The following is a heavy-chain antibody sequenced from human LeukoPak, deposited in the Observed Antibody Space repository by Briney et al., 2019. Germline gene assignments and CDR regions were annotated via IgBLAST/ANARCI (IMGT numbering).Heavy chain of an antibody. CDR3: VKDQYSSSGWWSTRIPMNV. D-gene: IGHD6-19*01. J-gene: IGHJ6*02. Sequence: GGSLRLSCSASGFTFSSYAMHWVRQAPGKGLEYVSAISSNGGSTYYADSVKGRFTISRDNSKNTLYLQMSSLRAEDTAVYYCVKDQYSSSGWWSTRIPMNVWGQGTTVTVSS. CDR1: GFTFSSYA. CDR2: ISSNGGST. V-gene: IGHV3-64D*06.